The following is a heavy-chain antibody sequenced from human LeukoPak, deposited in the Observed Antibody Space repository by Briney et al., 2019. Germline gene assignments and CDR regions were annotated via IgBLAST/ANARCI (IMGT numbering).Heavy chain of an antibody. D-gene: IGHD2-15*01. CDR2: ISWNSGSI. V-gene: IGHV3-9*01. Sequence: GGSLRLSCAASGFTFDDYAMHWVRQAPGKGLEWVSGISWNSGSIGYVDSVKGRFTISRDNAWNSLYLQMNSLRADDTAVYYCASCSYYYGMDVWGQGTTVTVSS. J-gene: IGHJ6*02. CDR1: GFTFDDYA. CDR3: ASCSYYYGMDV.